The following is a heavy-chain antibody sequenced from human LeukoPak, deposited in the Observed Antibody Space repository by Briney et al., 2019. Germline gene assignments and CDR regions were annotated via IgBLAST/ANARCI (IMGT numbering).Heavy chain of an antibody. Sequence: PGGSLRLSCAASGFTFSSYAMSWVRQAPGKGLEWVSSISGSGGSTYYADSVKGRFTISRDNSKNTLYLQLNSLRAEDTAVYYCAKDRGPGPWGAFDYWGQGTLVTVSS. CDR3: AKDRGPGPWGAFDY. CDR2: ISGSGGST. CDR1: GFTFSSYA. J-gene: IGHJ4*02. V-gene: IGHV3-23*01. D-gene: IGHD3-16*01.